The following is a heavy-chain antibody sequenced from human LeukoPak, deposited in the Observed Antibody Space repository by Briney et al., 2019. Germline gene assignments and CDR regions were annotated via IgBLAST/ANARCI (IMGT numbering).Heavy chain of an antibody. Sequence: GGSLRLSCAASGFTFSNYAMSWVRQAPGQGLEWVSSISVRTGQTYYAESVEGRFTISRDDPKNTVYLQMNSLRAEDTAVYYCARERDVSMVRGVTDYYYYGMDVWGQGTTVTVSS. D-gene: IGHD3-10*01. CDR2: ISVRTGQT. J-gene: IGHJ6*02. V-gene: IGHV3-23*01. CDR1: GFTFSNYA. CDR3: ARERDVSMVRGVTDYYYYGMDV.